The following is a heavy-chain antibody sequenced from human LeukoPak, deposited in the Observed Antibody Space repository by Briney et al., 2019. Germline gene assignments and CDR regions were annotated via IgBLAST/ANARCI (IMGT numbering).Heavy chain of an antibody. CDR1: GFIFSAFR. J-gene: IGHJ4*02. Sequence: GGSLRLSCAASGFIFSAFRMNWVRQAPGKGLEWVSYISSSGGTIYYTDSEEGRFTISRDNARNSLDLQMNSLRDEDTAVYYCARESGGRYSFGPWFFDLWGQGTLVTVSS. D-gene: IGHD5-18*01. CDR3: ARESGGRYSFGPWFFDL. CDR2: ISSSGGTI. V-gene: IGHV3-48*02.